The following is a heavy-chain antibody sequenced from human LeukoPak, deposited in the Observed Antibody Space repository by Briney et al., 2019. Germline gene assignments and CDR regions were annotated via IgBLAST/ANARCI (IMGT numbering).Heavy chain of an antibody. V-gene: IGHV1-2*02. D-gene: IGHD3-3*01. J-gene: IGHJ4*02. CDR2: INPNSGGT. Sequence: GASVKVSCKASGYTFTGYYMHWVRQAPGQGLEWMGWINPNSGGTNYAQKFQGRVTMTRDTSISTAYMELSRLRSDDTAVYYCARVRAPEVLRFLEWLNYWGQGTLVTVSS. CDR3: ARVRAPEVLRFLEWLNY. CDR1: GYTFTGYY.